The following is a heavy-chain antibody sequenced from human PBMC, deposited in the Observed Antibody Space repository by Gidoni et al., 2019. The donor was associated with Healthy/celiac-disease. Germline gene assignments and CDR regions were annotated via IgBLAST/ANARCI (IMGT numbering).Heavy chain of an antibody. CDR2: ISYDGSNK. Sequence: QVQLVESGGGVVQPGRSQRLSCAASGVTCSSDAMHWVLQAQGKGLEWVAVISYDGSNKYYADSVKGRFTISRDNSKNTLYLQMNSLGAEDTAVYYCARDLRKWELLGGFDYWGQGTLVTVSS. CDR3: ARDLRKWELLGGFDY. J-gene: IGHJ4*02. CDR1: GVTCSSDA. V-gene: IGHV3-30-3*01. D-gene: IGHD1-26*01.